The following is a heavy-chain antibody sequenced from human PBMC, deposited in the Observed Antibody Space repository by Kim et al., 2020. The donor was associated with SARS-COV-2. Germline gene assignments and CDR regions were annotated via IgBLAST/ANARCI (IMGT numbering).Heavy chain of an antibody. V-gene: IGHV3-48*03. CDR3: ARSPYQRANYYYYMDA. Sequence: GGSLRLSCAASGFTFRSYELNWVRQAPGKGLEWISYISGSGGSTSYGDSVRGRFTVSRDNAKNSLFLQMNSLKAEDTAVYYCARSPYQRANYYYYMDAWG. D-gene: IGHD5-12*01. CDR1: GFTFRSYE. CDR2: ISGSGGST. J-gene: IGHJ6*03.